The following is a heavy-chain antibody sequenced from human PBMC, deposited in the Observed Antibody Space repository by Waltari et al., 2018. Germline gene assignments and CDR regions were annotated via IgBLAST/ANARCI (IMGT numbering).Heavy chain of an antibody. CDR2: ITYDGMYK. CDR1: GFTFNNSA. D-gene: IGHD1-26*01. Sequence: QVQLVESGGGVVQPGGSLRLSCSASGFTFNNSAMHWVRQAPAKGLEWVALITYDGMYKYYADSVKGRFTISRDSSKSSLYLHMNSLRPEDTALYYCVREHPNSGNYLIDCWGQGTLVTVSS. V-gene: IGHV3-30*04. J-gene: IGHJ4*02. CDR3: VREHPNSGNYLIDC.